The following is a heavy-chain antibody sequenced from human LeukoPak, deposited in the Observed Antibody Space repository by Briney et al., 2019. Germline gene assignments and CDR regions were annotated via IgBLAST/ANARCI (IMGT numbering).Heavy chain of an antibody. V-gene: IGHV3-30*04. J-gene: IGHJ5*02. CDR1: GFTFSSYA. Sequence: GGSLRLSCAASGFTFSSYAMHWVRQAPGKGLEWVAVISYDGSNKYYTDSVKGRFTISRDNSKNTLYLQMNSLRAEDTAVYYCARAGDPYSSSWNWFDPWGQGTLVTVSS. CDR2: ISYDGSNK. CDR3: ARAGDPYSSSWNWFDP. D-gene: IGHD6-13*01.